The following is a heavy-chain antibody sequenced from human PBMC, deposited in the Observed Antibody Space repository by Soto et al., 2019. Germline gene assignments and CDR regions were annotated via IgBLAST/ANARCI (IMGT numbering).Heavy chain of an antibody. J-gene: IGHJ4*02. CDR2: ISYDGSNK. V-gene: IGHV3-30*18. CDR1: GFTFSSYG. CDR3: AKAGKGFSSGCVGY. D-gene: IGHD6-19*01. Sequence: GGSLRLSCAASGFTFSSYGMHWVRQAPGKGLEWVAVISYDGSNKYYADSVKGRFTISRDNSKNTLYLQMNSLRAEDTAVYYCAKAGKGFSSGCVGYWGQGTLVTVSS.